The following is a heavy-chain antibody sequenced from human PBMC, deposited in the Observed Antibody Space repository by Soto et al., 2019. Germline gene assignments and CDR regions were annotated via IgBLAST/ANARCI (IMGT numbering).Heavy chain of an antibody. CDR2: ISYHGDNK. Sequence: QVQLVESGGGVVQPGKSLRLSCAASGFIFSNYGMHWVRQAPGKGLEWVAVISYHGDNKYYADSVKGRFTISRDNSRRTLDLQMNSLRVEDTAIYYCAKDIALVRGVIIDLDVWGQGTTVTVSS. CDR3: AKDIALVRGVIIDLDV. J-gene: IGHJ6*02. V-gene: IGHV3-30*18. D-gene: IGHD3-10*01. CDR1: GFIFSNYG.